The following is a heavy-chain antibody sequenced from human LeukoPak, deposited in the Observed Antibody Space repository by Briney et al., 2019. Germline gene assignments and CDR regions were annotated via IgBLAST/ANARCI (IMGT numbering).Heavy chain of an antibody. CDR2: INHSGST. Sequence: PSETLSLTCAVYGGSFSGYYWSWIRQPPGKGLEWIGEINHSGSTNYNPSLKSRVTISVDTSKNQFSLKLSSVTAADTAVYYCARYCSSTSCNWFDPWGQGTLVTVSS. V-gene: IGHV4-34*01. D-gene: IGHD2-2*01. CDR1: GGSFSGYY. CDR3: ARYCSSTSCNWFDP. J-gene: IGHJ5*02.